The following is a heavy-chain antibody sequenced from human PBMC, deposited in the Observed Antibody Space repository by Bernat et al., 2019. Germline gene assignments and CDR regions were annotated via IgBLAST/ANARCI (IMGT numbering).Heavy chain of an antibody. J-gene: IGHJ6*02. CDR2: LNVGNGKT. CDR1: GYSFTSHA. CDR3: ARGTYPTGRNYHYGMDV. D-gene: IGHD1-26*01. V-gene: IGHV1-3*01. Sequence: QVHLVQSGAEVKTPGASVKVSCRASGYSFTSHAIHWVRQAPGQSLEWVAFLNVGNGKTKYAQRFQGRVSLTADTSASTAYMEVSGLRSEDTGVYFCARGTYPTGRNYHYGMDVWGQGTTVTVSS.